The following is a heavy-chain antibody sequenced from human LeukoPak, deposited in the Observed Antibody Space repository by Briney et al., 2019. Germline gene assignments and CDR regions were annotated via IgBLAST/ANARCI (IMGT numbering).Heavy chain of an antibody. CDR2: IYHSGST. D-gene: IGHD5-18*01. Sequence: PSETLSLTCAVSGYPISSGYYWGWIRQPPGKGLEWIGSIYHSGSTYYNPSLKSRVTISVDTSKNQFSLKLSSVTAADTAVYYCARSRGYSYGQTPHYWGQGTLVTVSS. V-gene: IGHV4-38-2*01. CDR1: GYPISSGYY. CDR3: ARSRGYSYGQTPHY. J-gene: IGHJ4*02.